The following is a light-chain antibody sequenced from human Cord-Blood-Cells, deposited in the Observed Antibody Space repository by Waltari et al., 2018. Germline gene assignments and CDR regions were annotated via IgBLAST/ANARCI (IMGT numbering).Light chain of an antibody. Sequence: QPALTRLPSVSGLLGHSLTISCPGTTRDVGGYNLFPWYQQHPAKTPKLMIYEASKRPSGVSNRLSGSKSGNTASLTISGLQAEDEADYYCCSYAGSSSWVFGGGTKLTVL. V-gene: IGLV2-23*01. CDR3: CSYAGSSSWV. CDR1: TRDVGGYNL. CDR2: EAS. J-gene: IGLJ3*02.